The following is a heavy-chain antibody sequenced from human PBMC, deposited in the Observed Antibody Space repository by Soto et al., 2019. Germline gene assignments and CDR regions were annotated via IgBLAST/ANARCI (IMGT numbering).Heavy chain of an antibody. CDR3: AKDSRGYSYGYPRNYYYGMDV. J-gene: IGHJ6*02. CDR1: GFTFDDYT. D-gene: IGHD5-18*01. Sequence: GVLRLSCAASGFTFDDYTMHWVRQAPGKGLEWVSLISWDGGSTYYADSVKGRFTISRDNSKNSLYLQMNSLRTEDTALYYCAKDSRGYSYGYPRNYYYGMDVWGQGTTVTVSS. CDR2: ISWDGGST. V-gene: IGHV3-43*01.